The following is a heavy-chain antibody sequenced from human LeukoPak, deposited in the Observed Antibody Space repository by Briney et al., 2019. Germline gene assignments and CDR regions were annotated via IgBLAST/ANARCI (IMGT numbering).Heavy chain of an antibody. D-gene: IGHD2-21*01. J-gene: IGHJ4*02. CDR2: IYHSGST. V-gene: IGHV4-30-2*01. CDR3: AREANGDCYLACFDY. CDR1: GGSISSGGYY. Sequence: SSQTLSLTCTVSGGSISSGGYYWSWIRQPPGKGLEWIGYIYHSGSTYYNPSLKSRVTISVDRSKNQFSLKLSSVTAADTAVYYCAREANGDCYLACFDYWGQGTLVTVSS.